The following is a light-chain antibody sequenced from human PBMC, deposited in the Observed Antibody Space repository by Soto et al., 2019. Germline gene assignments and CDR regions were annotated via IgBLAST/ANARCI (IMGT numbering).Light chain of an antibody. CDR1: SSNIGSNT. V-gene: IGLV1-44*01. Sequence: QLVLTQPPSASGTPGQRVTISCSGSSSNIGSNTVNWYQQLPGAAPKLLVHSDNQRPSGVPDRFSGSRSGTSASLAISGLQSEDEADYYCATWDDSLNVYVLFGGGTQLTVL. CDR2: SDN. CDR3: ATWDDSLNVYVL. J-gene: IGLJ2*01.